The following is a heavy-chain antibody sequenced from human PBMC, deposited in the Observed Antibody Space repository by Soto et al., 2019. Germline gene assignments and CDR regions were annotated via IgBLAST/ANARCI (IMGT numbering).Heavy chain of an antibody. V-gene: IGHV1-69*13. CDR1: GGTFSSYA. J-gene: IGHJ6*02. CDR2: IIPIFGTA. CDR3: ARDGGSYFSPYYNGMDV. Sequence: SVKVSCKASGGTFSSYAIGWVRQAPGQGLEWMGGIIPIFGTANYAQKFQGRVTITADESTSTAYMELSSLRSEDTAVYYCARDGGSYFSPYYNGMDVWGQGTTVTVSS. D-gene: IGHD1-26*01.